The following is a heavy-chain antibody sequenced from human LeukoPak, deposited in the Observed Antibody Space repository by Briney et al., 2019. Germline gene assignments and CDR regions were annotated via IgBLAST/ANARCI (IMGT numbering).Heavy chain of an antibody. V-gene: IGHV1-2*02. D-gene: IGHD5-18*01. CDR2: INPNSGGT. CDR3: ARDQGDGYSYGSNFDY. J-gene: IGHJ4*02. Sequence: GASVKVSCKASGYTFTGYYMHWVRQAPGQGLEWMGWINPNSGGTNYAQKFQGRVTMTRDTSISTAYMELSRLRSDDTAVYYCARDQGDGYSYGSNFDYWGQGTLVTVSS. CDR1: GYTFTGYY.